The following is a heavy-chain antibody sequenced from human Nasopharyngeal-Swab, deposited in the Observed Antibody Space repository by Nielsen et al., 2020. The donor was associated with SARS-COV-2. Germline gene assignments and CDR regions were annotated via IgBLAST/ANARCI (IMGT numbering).Heavy chain of an antibody. CDR3: ARAPDIAVADDWFDP. D-gene: IGHD6-19*01. Sequence: ASVKVSCKASGYTFTSYYMHWVRQAPGQGLEWMGIINPSGGSTSYAKKFQGRVTMTRDTSTSTVYMELSSLRSEDTAVYYCARAPDIAVADDWFDPWGQGTLVTVSS. J-gene: IGHJ5*02. CDR2: INPSGGST. CDR1: GYTFTSYY. V-gene: IGHV1-46*01.